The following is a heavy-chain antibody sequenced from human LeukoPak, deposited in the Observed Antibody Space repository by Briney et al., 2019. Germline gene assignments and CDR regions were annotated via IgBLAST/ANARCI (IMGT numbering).Heavy chain of an antibody. V-gene: IGHV4-30-4*01. CDR1: GGSISSGDYY. Sequence: SETLSLTCTVSGGSISSGDYYWSWIRQPPGKGLEWIGYIYYSGSTYYNPSLKSRVTISVDMSKNHFSLKLSPVTAADTAVYYCARDYYGSGSYPDYWGQGTLVTVSS. CDR3: ARDYYGSGSYPDY. J-gene: IGHJ4*02. D-gene: IGHD3-10*01. CDR2: IYYSGST.